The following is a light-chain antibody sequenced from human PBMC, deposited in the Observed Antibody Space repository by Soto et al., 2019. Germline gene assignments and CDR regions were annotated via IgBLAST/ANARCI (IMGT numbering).Light chain of an antibody. CDR3: QQSYTAVFT. V-gene: IGKV3-20*01. Sequence: EIVLTQSPGTLSLSPGERATLSCRASQSVRSNYLAWYRQTPGQAPRLLIYGASNRATGIPDRFSGSGSGTDFTLIISRLEPEDFATYYCQQSYTAVFTFGPGTKVDIK. CDR2: GAS. CDR1: QSVRSNY. J-gene: IGKJ3*01.